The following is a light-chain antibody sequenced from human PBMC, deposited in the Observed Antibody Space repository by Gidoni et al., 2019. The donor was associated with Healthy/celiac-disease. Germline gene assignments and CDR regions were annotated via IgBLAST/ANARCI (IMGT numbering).Light chain of an antibody. CDR2: KAS. CDR1: QSISSW. Sequence: DIQITQSPSTLSASVGDRVTITGRASQSISSWLAWYQQKPGNAPKLLIYKASSLESGVPSRFSGSGSGTEFTLTISSLQPDDFATYYCQQYNSYSWTFGQGTKVEIK. CDR3: QQYNSYSWT. J-gene: IGKJ1*01. V-gene: IGKV1-5*03.